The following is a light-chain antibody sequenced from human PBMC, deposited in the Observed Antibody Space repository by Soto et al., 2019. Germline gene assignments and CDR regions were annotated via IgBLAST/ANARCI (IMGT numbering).Light chain of an antibody. CDR1: QSVSSN. V-gene: IGKV3-15*01. CDR2: GAS. J-gene: IGKJ2*01. Sequence: IVMTQSPATLSVSPGERATLSCRASQSVSSNLAWYQQKPGQAPRLLIYGASTRATGIPARFSGSGSGTDFTLPISSLQSEDFAVYYCQQYNNWPPYTFGQGTKLEIK. CDR3: QQYNNWPPYT.